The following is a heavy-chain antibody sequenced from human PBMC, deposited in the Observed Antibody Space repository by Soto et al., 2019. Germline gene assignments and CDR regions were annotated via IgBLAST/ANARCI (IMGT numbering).Heavy chain of an antibody. CDR2: IYPGDSDT. CDR3: ATIAVPPAFDI. V-gene: IGHV5-51*01. Sequence: GESLKISCKGSGYSFTSYWIGWVRQMPGKGLEWMGIIYPGDSDTRYSPSFQGQVTISADKSISTAYLQMNSLRAEDTAVYYCATIAVPPAFDIWGQGTMVTVSS. D-gene: IGHD6-19*01. CDR1: GYSFTSYW. J-gene: IGHJ3*02.